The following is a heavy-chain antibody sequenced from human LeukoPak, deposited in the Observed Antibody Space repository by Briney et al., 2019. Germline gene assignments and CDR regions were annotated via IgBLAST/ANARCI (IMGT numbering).Heavy chain of an antibody. Sequence: PGGSLRLSCAASGFTFSDYYMSWIRQAPGKGLEWVSYISSSGSTVYYADSVKGRFTISRDNSKNTLYLQMNSLRAEDTAVYYCANPLGAAEGKNWGQGTLVTVSS. CDR3: ANPLGAAEGKN. CDR2: ISSSGSTV. D-gene: IGHD3-16*01. CDR1: GFTFSDYY. J-gene: IGHJ4*02. V-gene: IGHV3-11*01.